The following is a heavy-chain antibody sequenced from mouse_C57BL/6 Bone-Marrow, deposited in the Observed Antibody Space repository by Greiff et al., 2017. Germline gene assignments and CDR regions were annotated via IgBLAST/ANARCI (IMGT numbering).Heavy chain of an antibody. CDR2: IDPSDSYT. CDR3: ARRTTVVALDY. J-gene: IGHJ2*01. CDR1: GYTFTSYW. V-gene: IGHV1-50*01. Sequence: QVQLQQSGAELVKPGASVKLSCKASGYTFTSYWMQWVKQRPGQGLEWIGEIDPSDSYTNYNQKFKGKATLTVDTSSSTAYMQLSSLTSEDSAVYYCARRTTVVALDYWGQGTTLTVSS. D-gene: IGHD1-1*01.